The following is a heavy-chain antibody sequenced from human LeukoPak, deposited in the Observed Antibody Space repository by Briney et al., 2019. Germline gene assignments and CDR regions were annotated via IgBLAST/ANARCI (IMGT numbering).Heavy chain of an antibody. V-gene: IGHV1-2*02. Sequence: GASVKVSCKASGLTFTAFYMHWVRQAPGQGLEWMAWINLNSGGTNYAQKFQGRVTMTRDTSISTAYMELSNLRSDDTAVYYCVTSTGYFNTWGAFDIWGQGTMVTVSS. CDR1: GLTFTAFY. CDR3: VTSTGYFNTWGAFDI. D-gene: IGHD2-15*01. CDR2: INLNSGGT. J-gene: IGHJ3*02.